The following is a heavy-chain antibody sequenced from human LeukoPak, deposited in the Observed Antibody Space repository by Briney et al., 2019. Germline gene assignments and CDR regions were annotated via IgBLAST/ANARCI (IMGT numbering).Heavy chain of an antibody. CDR2: IIEDATTI. Sequence: GGSLRLSCAAPGFAFIASWMHWVRHAPGKGLEWVSHIIEDATTISHAASVKGRFIISRDNSKKSLYLQMNNLRAEDTAVYYCVRDLVFVWTPGDDFDFWGQGTLVTVSS. J-gene: IGHJ4*02. CDR1: GFAFIASW. CDR3: VRDLVFVWTPGDDFDF. V-gene: IGHV3-74*01. D-gene: IGHD3-16*01.